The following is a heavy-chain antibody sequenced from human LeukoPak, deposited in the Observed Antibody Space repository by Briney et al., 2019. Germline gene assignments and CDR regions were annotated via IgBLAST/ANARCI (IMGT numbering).Heavy chain of an antibody. CDR2: INSNGDST. V-gene: IGHV3-23*01. CDR3: AKVESVVIPAAISGHY. D-gene: IGHD2-2*01. CDR1: GFTFSSYA. Sequence: GGSLRLSSAASGFTFSSYAMSWVRQAPGKGLEWVSTINSNGDSTYYADSVKGRFTISRDNSMNTLSLQLSSLRAEDTAVYYCAKVESVVIPAAISGHYWGQGTLVTVSS. J-gene: IGHJ4*02.